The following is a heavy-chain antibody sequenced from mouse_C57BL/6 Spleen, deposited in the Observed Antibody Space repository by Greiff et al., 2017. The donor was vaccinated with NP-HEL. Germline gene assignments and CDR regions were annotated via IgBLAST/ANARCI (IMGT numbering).Heavy chain of an antibody. CDR3: ARYYGNYVLYYFDY. V-gene: IGHV14-2*01. J-gene: IGHJ2*01. D-gene: IGHD2-1*01. Sequence: EVQLQQSGAELVKPGASVKLSCTASGFNIKDYYMHWVKQRTEQGLEWIGRIDPEDGETKYAPKFHGQATITADTSSNTAYLQLRSLTSEDSAVYFCARYYGNYVLYYFDYWGQGTTLTVSS. CDR2: IDPEDGET. CDR1: GFNIKDYY.